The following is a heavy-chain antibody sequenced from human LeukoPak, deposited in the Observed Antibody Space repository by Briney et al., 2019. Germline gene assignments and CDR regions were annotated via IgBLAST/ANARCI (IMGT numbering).Heavy chain of an antibody. Sequence: GGSLRLSCTASGFAFSSYWMTWVRQAPGKGLEWVANIKHDGNEKYYVDSVVGRLTISRDNAKNSLFLQMNNVRVEDMAVYYRVKGGWIHILDSWGQGTPVTVSS. J-gene: IGHJ4*02. CDR2: IKHDGNEK. CDR1: GFAFSSYW. CDR3: VKGGWIHILDS. V-gene: IGHV3-7*01. D-gene: IGHD5-18*01.